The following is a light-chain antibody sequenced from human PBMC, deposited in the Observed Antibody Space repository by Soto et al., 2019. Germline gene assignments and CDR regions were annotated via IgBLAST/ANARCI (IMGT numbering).Light chain of an antibody. Sequence: DIQMTQSPSTLSASVGDRVTIPCRASQSISSWLAWYQQKPGKAPKLLIYDASSFESGVPSRFSGSGSGTEFTLTISSLQPDDVATYYCHQYNSYWTCGQGTKVDIK. CDR1: QSISSW. J-gene: IGKJ1*01. CDR3: HQYNSYWT. V-gene: IGKV1-5*01. CDR2: DAS.